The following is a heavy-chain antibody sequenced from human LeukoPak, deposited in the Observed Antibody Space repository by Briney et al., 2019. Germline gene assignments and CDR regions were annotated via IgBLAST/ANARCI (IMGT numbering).Heavy chain of an antibody. J-gene: IGHJ4*02. D-gene: IGHD2-2*01. CDR3: VKERSRTGYFDY. CDR2: ISWNSGSI. CDR1: GFTFEDYA. Sequence: GRSLRLSCAVSGFTFEDYAMHWVRQAPGKGLDWVAAISWNSGSINYADSVKGRFTISRDNAKNSLYLQMNSLRAEDTAFYYCVKERSRTGYFDYWGQGTLVTVSS. V-gene: IGHV3-9*01.